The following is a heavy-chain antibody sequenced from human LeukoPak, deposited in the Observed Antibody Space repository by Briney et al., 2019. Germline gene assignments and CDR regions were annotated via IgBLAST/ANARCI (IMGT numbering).Heavy chain of an antibody. J-gene: IGHJ4*02. V-gene: IGHV4-30-2*01. D-gene: IGHD5-12*01. CDR2: IYHSGST. Sequence: SQTLSLTCAVSGGSISSGGYSWSWIRQPPWKGLEWIGYIYHSGSTYYNPSLKSRVTISVDRSKNQFSLKLSSVTAADTAVYYCARAGDIVATYFDYWGQGTLVTVSS. CDR1: GGSISSGGYS. CDR3: ARAGDIVATYFDY.